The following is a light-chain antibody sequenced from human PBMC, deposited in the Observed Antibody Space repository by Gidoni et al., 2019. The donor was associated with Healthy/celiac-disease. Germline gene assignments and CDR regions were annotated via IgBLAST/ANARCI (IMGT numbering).Light chain of an antibody. CDR3: SSYAGSNII. CDR2: EVS. Sequence: QSALTQPPSASGSPGQSVTISCTGTSIYFGGYNYVSWYHKPPCKAHKLMIYEVSKRLSGVPDRFSGSKAGNTASLTVSGLQAEDEADYYCSSYAGSNIIFGGGTKLTVL. V-gene: IGLV2-8*01. CDR1: SIYFGGYNY. J-gene: IGLJ2*01.